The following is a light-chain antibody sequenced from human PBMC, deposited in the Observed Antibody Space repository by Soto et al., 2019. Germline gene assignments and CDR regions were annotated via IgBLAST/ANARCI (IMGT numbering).Light chain of an antibody. J-gene: IGLJ1*01. CDR1: SSDVGGYNY. Sequence: LTQPPSASGSPGQSVAISCTGTSSDVGGYNYVSWYQLHPGKAPKLMIYEVNMRPSGVPDRFSGSKSGNTASLTVSGLRAEDEADYYCSSYAGSNNYVFGTGTKVTV. CDR3: SSYAGSNNYV. V-gene: IGLV2-8*01. CDR2: EVN.